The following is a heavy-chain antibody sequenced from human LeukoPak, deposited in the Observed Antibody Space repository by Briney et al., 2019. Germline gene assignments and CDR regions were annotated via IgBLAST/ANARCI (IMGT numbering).Heavy chain of an antibody. CDR2: ISSSSNYI. Sequence: PGGSLRLSCAASGFTLTSYAMSWVRQAPGKGLEWVSVISSSSNYIYNADSVKGRFTISRDNAKNSLYLQMNSLRVEDTAVYYCARGSDGFDIWGQGTLVTVSS. CDR3: ARGSDGFDI. J-gene: IGHJ3*02. V-gene: IGHV3-21*01. CDR1: GFTLTSYA.